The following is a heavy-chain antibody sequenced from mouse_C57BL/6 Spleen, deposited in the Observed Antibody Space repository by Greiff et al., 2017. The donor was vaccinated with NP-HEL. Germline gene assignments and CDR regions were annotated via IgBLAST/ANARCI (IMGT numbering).Heavy chain of an antibody. CDR3: ANHEVGDGYDEDSMDD. J-gene: IGHJ4*01. D-gene: IGHD2-2*01. CDR2: FYPGSGSI. Sequence: QVQLQQSGAELVKPGASVKLSCKASGYTFTEYTIHWVKQRSGQGLEWIGWFYPGSGSIKYNEKFKDKATLTADKSSSTVYNEHSRLTSEDSAVYVLANHEVGDGYDEDSMDDWGQGTSVTVSS. V-gene: IGHV1-62-2*01. CDR1: GYTFTEYT.